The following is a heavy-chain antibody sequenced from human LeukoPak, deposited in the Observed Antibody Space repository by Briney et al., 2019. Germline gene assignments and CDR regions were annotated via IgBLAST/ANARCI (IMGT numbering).Heavy chain of an antibody. J-gene: IGHJ4*02. CDR1: GGSFSGYY. CDR2: INHSGST. V-gene: IGHV4-34*01. CDR3: ARAKKNSSGWYGFDY. D-gene: IGHD6-19*01. Sequence: SETLSLTCAVYGGSFSGYYWSWIRQPPGKGLEWIGEINHSGSTNYNPSLKSRVTISVDTSKNQFSLKLSSVTAADTAVYYCARAKKNSSGWYGFDYWGQGTLVTVSS.